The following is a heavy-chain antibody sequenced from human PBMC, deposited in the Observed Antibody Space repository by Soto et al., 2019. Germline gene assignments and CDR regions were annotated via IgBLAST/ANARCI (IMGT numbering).Heavy chain of an antibody. D-gene: IGHD2-15*01. Sequence: SVKVSCKASGGTFSSYAISWVRQAPGQGLEWMGGIIPIFGTANYAQKFQGRVTITADESTSTAYMELSSLRSEDTAVYYCARAETEMVVTYVYSDYWGQGTLVPVSP. CDR1: GGTFSSYA. CDR3: ARAETEMVVTYVYSDY. V-gene: IGHV1-69*13. J-gene: IGHJ4*02. CDR2: IIPIFGTA.